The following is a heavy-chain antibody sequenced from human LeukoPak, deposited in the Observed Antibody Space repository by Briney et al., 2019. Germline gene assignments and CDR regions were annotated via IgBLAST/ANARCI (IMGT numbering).Heavy chain of an antibody. CDR2: IISSSSYI. V-gene: IGHV3-21*03. D-gene: IGHD2-2*01. Sequence: GGSLRLSCAASGFTFSSYSMNWVRQAPGKGLAWVASIISSSSYIYYADSVKGRFTISRDNAKNSLYLQMNSLRAEDTAVYHCARHFGGYCTSSKCYLGYLDYWGQPTLVTVPS. J-gene: IGHJ4*02. CDR3: ARHFGGYCTSSKCYLGYLDY. CDR1: GFTFSSYS.